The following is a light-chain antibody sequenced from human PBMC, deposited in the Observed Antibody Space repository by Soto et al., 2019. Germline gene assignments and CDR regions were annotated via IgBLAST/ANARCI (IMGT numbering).Light chain of an antibody. CDR3: AAWDDRLSGRV. CDR2: RNN. J-gene: IGLJ3*02. V-gene: IGLV1-47*01. Sequence: QSVLTKPPSASGTPGQRVTISCSGSSSNIGSNYVYWYQQLPGTAPKLLIYRNNQRPSGVPDRFSGSKSGTSASLAISGLRSEDEADYYCAAWDDRLSGRVFGGGTKLTVL. CDR1: SSNIGSNY.